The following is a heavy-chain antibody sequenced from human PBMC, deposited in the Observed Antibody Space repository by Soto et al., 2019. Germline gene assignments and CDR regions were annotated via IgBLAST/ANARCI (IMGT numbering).Heavy chain of an antibody. J-gene: IGHJ4*02. Sequence: SETLSLTCTVSGGSMSNYYWTWIRQPPGKGLEWIGYVYHSGSTNYNPSLMSRVSISIDTSKNQFSLNLKSAMAADTARYYCARLYVDEGIPAAFYFFDHWGQGVPVTVSS. D-gene: IGHD2-8*01. CDR3: ARLYVDEGIPAAFYFFDH. V-gene: IGHV4-59*08. CDR2: VYHSGST. CDR1: GGSMSNYY.